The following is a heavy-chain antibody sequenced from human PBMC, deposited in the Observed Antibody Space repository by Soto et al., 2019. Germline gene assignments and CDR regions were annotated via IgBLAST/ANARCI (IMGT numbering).Heavy chain of an antibody. Sequence: SETLSLTCTVSGGSISSGDYYWSWIRQPPGKGLEWIGYIYYSGSTYYNPSLKSRVTISVDTSKNQFSLKLSSVTAADTAVYYCARDPIYYYCDYHGYGMYVWGQGTTVTVSS. CDR2: IYYSGST. CDR3: ARDPIYYYCDYHGYGMYV. J-gene: IGHJ6*02. CDR1: GGSISSGDYY. D-gene: IGHD4-17*01. V-gene: IGHV4-30-4*01.